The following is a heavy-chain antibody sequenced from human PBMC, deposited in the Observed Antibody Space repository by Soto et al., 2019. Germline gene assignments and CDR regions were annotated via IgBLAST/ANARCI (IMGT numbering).Heavy chain of an antibody. CDR3: ARRAPENIAARTNYYYYGMDV. D-gene: IGHD6-6*01. CDR2: IYYSGST. V-gene: IGHV4-31*03. J-gene: IGHJ6*02. Sequence: SETLSLTCPVSGVSISSGGYYWRWIRQHPGKGLEWIGYIYYSGSTYYNPSLKGRVTISVDTSKNQFSLKLSSVTAADTAVYYCARRAPENIAARTNYYYYGMDVWGQGTTVTVSS. CDR1: GVSISSGGYY.